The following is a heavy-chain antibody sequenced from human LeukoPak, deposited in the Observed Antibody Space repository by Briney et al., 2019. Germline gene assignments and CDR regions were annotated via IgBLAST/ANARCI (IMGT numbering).Heavy chain of an antibody. CDR3: AKVRQYCSSTSCYKYYFDY. CDR1: GFTFRNYW. Sequence: GGSLRLSCADSGFTFRNYWMHWVRQAPGKGRVWVSRINSDGSSLIYADSVKGRFTISRDNSKNTLYLQMNSLRAEDTAVYYCAKVRQYCSSTSCYKYYFDYWGQGTLVTVSS. J-gene: IGHJ4*02. V-gene: IGHV3-74*01. D-gene: IGHD2-2*01. CDR2: INSDGSSL.